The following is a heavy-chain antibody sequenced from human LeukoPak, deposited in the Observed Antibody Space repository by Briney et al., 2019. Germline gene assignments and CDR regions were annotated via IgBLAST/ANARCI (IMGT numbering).Heavy chain of an antibody. J-gene: IGHJ4*02. D-gene: IGHD2-15*01. V-gene: IGHV1-2*06. CDR3: ARDIVVVVAATPSYYFDY. Sequence: ASVKVSCKASGYTFTGYYMHWVRQAPGQGLEWMGRINPNSGGTNYAQKFQGRVTMTRDTSISTAYMELSRLRSDDTAVYYCARDIVVVVAATPSYYFDYWGQGTLVTVSS. CDR2: INPNSGGT. CDR1: GYTFTGYY.